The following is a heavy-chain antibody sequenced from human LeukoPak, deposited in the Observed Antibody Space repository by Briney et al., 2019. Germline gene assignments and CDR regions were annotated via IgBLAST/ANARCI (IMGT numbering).Heavy chain of an antibody. CDR3: TTDPGVAAAADY. J-gene: IGHJ4*02. Sequence: GGPLRLSCAASGFTFSSYAMSWVRQDPGKGLEWGGRIKSKTDGGTTDYAAPVKGRFTISRDDSKNTLYLQMNSLKTEDTAVYYCTTDPGVAAAADYWGQGTLVTVSS. CDR1: GFTFSSYA. V-gene: IGHV3-15*01. CDR2: IKSKTDGGTT. D-gene: IGHD6-13*01.